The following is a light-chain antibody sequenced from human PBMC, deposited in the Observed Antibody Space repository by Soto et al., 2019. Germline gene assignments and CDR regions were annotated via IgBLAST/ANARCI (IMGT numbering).Light chain of an antibody. Sequence: EIVLTQSPGTLSLSPGERATLSCRASQSVSSSYLAWYQQKPGQAPRILIYGASSRATGIPDRFSGSGSGTDFTLTISRLEPEECAVYYCQQYGSSPRNTFGQGTKLEIK. V-gene: IGKV3-20*01. J-gene: IGKJ2*01. CDR2: GAS. CDR3: QQYGSSPRNT. CDR1: QSVSSSY.